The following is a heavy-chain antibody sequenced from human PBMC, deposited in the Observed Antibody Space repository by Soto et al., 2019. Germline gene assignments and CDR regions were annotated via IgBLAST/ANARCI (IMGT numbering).Heavy chain of an antibody. CDR1: GFTFSSYS. D-gene: IGHD2-15*01. CDR2: ISSGGGST. CDR3: AKDFSGPRPGLGSFDS. Sequence: GGSLRLSCAASGFTFSSYSMSWVRQAPGKGLEWVSSISSGGGSTYYADSLKGRFTISIDNSKNTLYLQLNSVIAEDTAVYYCAKDFSGPRPGLGSFDSWGQGTLVTVSS. J-gene: IGHJ4*02. V-gene: IGHV3-23*01.